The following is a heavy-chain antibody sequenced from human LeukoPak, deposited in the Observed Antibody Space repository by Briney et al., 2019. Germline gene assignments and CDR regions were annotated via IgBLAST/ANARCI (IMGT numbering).Heavy chain of an antibody. CDR2: IRSKADGGTT. D-gene: IGHD3-3*01. V-gene: IGHV3-15*01. Sequence: GGSLRLSCAASGFTFTYAWMTWVRQAPGKGLEWVGRIRSKADGGTTEYAAPVKGRFTISRDDSKNTLYLQMNSLKTEDTAMYYCTTDQKGFGVVNQVFWGQGTLVTVSS. CDR3: TTDQKGFGVVNQVF. CDR1: GFTFTYAW. J-gene: IGHJ4*02.